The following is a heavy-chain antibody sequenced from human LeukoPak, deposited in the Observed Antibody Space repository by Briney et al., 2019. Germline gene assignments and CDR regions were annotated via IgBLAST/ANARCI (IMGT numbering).Heavy chain of an antibody. V-gene: IGHV3-7*01. Sequence: SGGSLRLSCAASGFTFNTYWMTWVRQAPGKGLEWVADIKQDGSEKYYVDSVKGRFTISRDNAKNSLYLQMNSLRAEDTAVYYCARLNVVVVAGKGWFDPWGQGTLVTVSS. D-gene: IGHD2-15*01. CDR3: ARLNVVVVAGKGWFDP. CDR2: IKQDGSEK. J-gene: IGHJ5*02. CDR1: GFTFNTYW.